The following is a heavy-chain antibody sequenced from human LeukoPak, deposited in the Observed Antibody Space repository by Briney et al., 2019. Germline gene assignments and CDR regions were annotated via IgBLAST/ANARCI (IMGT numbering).Heavy chain of an antibody. CDR2: ISDSGIT. Sequence: SETLSLTCSVSGGSISYFYWSWLRQPPGKGLEWIGYISDSGITKNNPSLKSRVTISVDTSKQQFSLMMSSVTAAHTAVYYCARESGRDYYDSSEFSDAAFDIWGQGKMVIVSS. CDR3: ARESGRDYYDSSEFSDAAFDI. V-gene: IGHV4-59*01. J-gene: IGHJ3*02. D-gene: IGHD3-22*01. CDR1: GGSISYFY.